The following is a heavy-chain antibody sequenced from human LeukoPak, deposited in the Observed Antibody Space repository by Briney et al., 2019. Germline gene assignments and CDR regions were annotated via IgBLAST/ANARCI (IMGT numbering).Heavy chain of an antibody. V-gene: IGHV4-4*07. Sequence: TSETLSLTCTVSGGSLNNYFWSWIRQPAGKGPEWIGRIFVSESTNYNPSLKSRVTMSIDPTKNQFSLKVTSVTAADTAVYYCARGENVRSSSGHLDHRGQGILVTVSS. D-gene: IGHD6-25*01. CDR2: IFVSEST. CDR1: GGSLNNYF. CDR3: ARGENVRSSSGHLDH. J-gene: IGHJ4*02.